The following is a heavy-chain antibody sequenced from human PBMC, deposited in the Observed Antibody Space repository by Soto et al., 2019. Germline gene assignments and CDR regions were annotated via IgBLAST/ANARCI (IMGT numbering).Heavy chain of an antibody. CDR2: IYSSGST. J-gene: IGHJ4*02. V-gene: IGHV4-31*03. Sequence: QVQLRESGPGLVKPSQTLSLTCTVSGGSISSGGYYWSWIRQHPGEGLEWIGYIYSSGSTYYNPSLTSRVTISVDTSKNQFSLKLSSVTAADTAMYYCARGGAGFSLFDYWGQGTLVTVSS. CDR1: GGSISSGGYY. CDR3: ARGGAGFSLFDY. D-gene: IGHD6-19*01.